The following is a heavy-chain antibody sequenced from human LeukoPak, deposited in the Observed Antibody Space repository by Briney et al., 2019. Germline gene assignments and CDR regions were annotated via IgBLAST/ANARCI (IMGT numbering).Heavy chain of an antibody. CDR2: TSAGGTST. V-gene: IGHV3-11*01. CDR1: AFTFSDIY. D-gene: IGHD3/OR15-3a*01. J-gene: IGHJ3*02. CDR3: TREWTPHHPFDI. Sequence: AGSLTLSCDASAFTFSDIYMNWIRQAPGKGLEWLSSTSAGGTSTRYADSVKGRLTISRDDATNSLFLQMDSLRVEDTGIYYCTREWTPHHPFDIWGQGAKVTVAS.